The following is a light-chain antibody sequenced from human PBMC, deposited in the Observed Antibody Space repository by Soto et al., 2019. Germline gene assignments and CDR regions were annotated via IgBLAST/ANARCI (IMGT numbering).Light chain of an antibody. CDR3: RSGDSSLSAYG. CDR2: DDN. J-gene: IGLJ1*01. CDR1: TSNIGGNS. Sequence: QSVLTQPPSVSAAPGQKVTISCSGSTSNIGGNSVSWYQQRPGTAPKLLIYDDNKRPSGIPDRLPCSKSGTSATLGITGFQTGAEADYYCRSGDSSLSAYGFGTRTKVTVL. V-gene: IGLV1-51*01.